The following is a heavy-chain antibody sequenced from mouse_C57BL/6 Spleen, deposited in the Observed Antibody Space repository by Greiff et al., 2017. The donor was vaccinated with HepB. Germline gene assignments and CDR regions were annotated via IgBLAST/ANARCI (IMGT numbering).Heavy chain of an antibody. CDR3: ARVNWNGDFDY. CDR2: IYPGDGDT. V-gene: IGHV1-82*01. J-gene: IGHJ2*01. D-gene: IGHD4-1*02. Sequence: QVQLQQSGPELVKPGASVKISCKASGYAFSSSWMNWVKQRPGKGLEWIGRIYPGDGDTNYNGKFKGKATLTADKSSSTAYMQLSSLTSEDSAVYYCARVNWNGDFDYWGHGTTLTVSS. CDR1: GYAFSSSW.